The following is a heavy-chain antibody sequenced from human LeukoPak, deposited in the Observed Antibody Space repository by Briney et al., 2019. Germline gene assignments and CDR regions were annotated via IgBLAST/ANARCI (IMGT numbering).Heavy chain of an antibody. CDR3: ARRLEYSGSKGVFDY. CDR2: ISSGGAYI. Sequence: GGSLRLSCAASGFAFRNYSMNWVRQAPGKGLEWVSSISSGGAYIYYAESLKGRFTISRDNAKNLLHLQMNSLRVEDTAVYYCARRLEYSGSKGVFDYWGQGTLVTVSS. V-gene: IGHV3-21*01. D-gene: IGHD1-26*01. CDR1: GFAFRNYS. J-gene: IGHJ4*02.